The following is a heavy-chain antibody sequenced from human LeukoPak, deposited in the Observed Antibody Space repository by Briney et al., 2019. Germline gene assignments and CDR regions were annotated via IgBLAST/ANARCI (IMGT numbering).Heavy chain of an antibody. V-gene: IGHV1-69*04. J-gene: IGHJ3*02. CDR1: GGTFSSYA. Sequence: SVKVSCKASGGTFSSYAISWVRQAPGQGLEWMGRIIPILGIANYAQKFQGRVTITADKSTSTAYMELSSLRSEDTAVYYCARVGRYGDTRGAFDIWGQGTMVTVSS. D-gene: IGHD4-17*01. CDR2: IIPILGIA. CDR3: ARVGRYGDTRGAFDI.